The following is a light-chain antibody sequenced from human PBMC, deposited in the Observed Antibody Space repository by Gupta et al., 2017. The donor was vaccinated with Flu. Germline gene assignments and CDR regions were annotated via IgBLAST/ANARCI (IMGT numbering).Light chain of an antibody. CDR1: SSDVGGYNY. CDR2: EVS. CDR3: CSYAGRYTWV. V-gene: IGLV2-11*01. J-gene: IGLJ3*02. Sequence: QSALTQPRSVSGSPGQSVTISCTGTSSDVGGYNYVSWYQQHPGKAPKLMIYEVSKRPSGVPARFSGSKSGNTASLTISGLQAEDEADYYCCSYAGRYTWVFGGGTKLTVL.